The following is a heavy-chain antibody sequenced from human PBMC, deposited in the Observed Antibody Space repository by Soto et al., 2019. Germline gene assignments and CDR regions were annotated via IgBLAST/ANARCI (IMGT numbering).Heavy chain of an antibody. J-gene: IGHJ5*02. Sequence: SETLSLTCTVSGGSLFGDYCTWIRQPAGGGLEWIGRINSGGNTNYSPSLKSRVTMSVDPSRKQFSLSLTSVTAADTASYLCGRARRIDNWFDPWGPGIQLTVSS. D-gene: IGHD2-15*01. CDR3: GRARRIDNWFDP. CDR2: INSGGNT. V-gene: IGHV4-4*07. CDR1: GGSLFGDY.